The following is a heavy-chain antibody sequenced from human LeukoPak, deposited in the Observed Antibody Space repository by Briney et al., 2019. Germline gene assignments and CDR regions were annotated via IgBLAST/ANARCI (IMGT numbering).Heavy chain of an antibody. CDR1: GFTFSSYA. V-gene: IGHV3-23*01. CDR2: ISGSGDST. Sequence: GGSLRLSCAASGFTFSSYAMRWVRLAPGKGLEWVSAISGSGDSTYYADPVKGRFTISRDNSKSTLYLQMNSLRAEDTAVYYCAKGTIIAARPGYFDYWGQGTLVTVSS. J-gene: IGHJ4*02. D-gene: IGHD6-6*01. CDR3: AKGTIIAARPGYFDY.